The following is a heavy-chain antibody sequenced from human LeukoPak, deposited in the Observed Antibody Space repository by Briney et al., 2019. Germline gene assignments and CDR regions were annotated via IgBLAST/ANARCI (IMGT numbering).Heavy chain of an antibody. CDR3: ARTARTVDY. CDR2: ISGSGSGI. CDR1: GFTISDYY. D-gene: IGHD5-18*01. J-gene: IGHJ4*02. Sequence: PGGPLRLSCAASGFTISDYYMSWVRQAPGKGLEYVSYISGSGSGINYADSVKGRFTISRDNAKNSLYLPMNSLREEDTAVYYCARTARTVDYWGQGTLVTVSS. V-gene: IGHV3-11*04.